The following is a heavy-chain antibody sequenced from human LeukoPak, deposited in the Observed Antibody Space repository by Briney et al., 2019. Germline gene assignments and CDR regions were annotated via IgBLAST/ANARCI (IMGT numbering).Heavy chain of an antibody. Sequence: ASVKVSCKVSGYTLTELSMHWVRQAPGKGLGWMGGFDPEDGETIYAQKFQGRVTMTEDTSTDTAYMELSSLRSEDTAVYYCAGIVPRLEDYYYYGMDVWGQGTTVTVSS. V-gene: IGHV1-24*01. J-gene: IGHJ6*02. D-gene: IGHD3-22*01. CDR2: FDPEDGET. CDR3: AGIVPRLEDYYYYGMDV. CDR1: GYTLTELS.